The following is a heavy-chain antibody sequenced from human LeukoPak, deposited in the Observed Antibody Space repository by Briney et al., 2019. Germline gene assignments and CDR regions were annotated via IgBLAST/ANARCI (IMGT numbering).Heavy chain of an antibody. V-gene: IGHV3-7*01. CDR1: GFTFSSYW. Sequence: PGGSLRLSXAASGFTFSSYWMSWVRQAPGTGLEWVANIKEDGSEKYYVDSVKGRFTISRDNAKNLLYLQMNSLRAEDTAVYYCARDYGGSGTYDYYYYMDVWGKGTTVSVSS. D-gene: IGHD3-10*01. J-gene: IGHJ6*03. CDR2: IKEDGSEK. CDR3: ARDYGGSGTYDYYYYMDV.